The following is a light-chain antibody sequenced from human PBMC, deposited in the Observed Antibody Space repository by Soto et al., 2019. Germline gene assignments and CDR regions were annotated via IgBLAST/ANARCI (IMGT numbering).Light chain of an antibody. Sequence: QSGLTQPASVSGSPEQSITIACAGTSSDIGSYNRVSWYQQPPGKAPKLMIYEVTNRPSGVSNRFSGSKSGNTASLTISGLQAEDETDYYCCSFTTYSTYVFGTGTKVTVL. CDR3: CSFTTYSTYV. J-gene: IGLJ1*01. V-gene: IGLV2-14*01. CDR1: SSDIGSYNR. CDR2: EVT.